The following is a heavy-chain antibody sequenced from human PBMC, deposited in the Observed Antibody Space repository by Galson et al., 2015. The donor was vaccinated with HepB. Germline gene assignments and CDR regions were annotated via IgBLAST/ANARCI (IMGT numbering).Heavy chain of an antibody. CDR1: GSSISSGGYY. V-gene: IGHV4-31*03. Sequence: TLSLTCTVSGSSISSGGYYWSWIRQHPGKGLEWIGYIYYSGSTYYNPSLKSRVTISVDTSKNQFSLKLSSVTAADTAVYYCARSRSGSYSRGWFDPWGQGTLVTVSS. J-gene: IGHJ5*02. CDR2: IYYSGST. CDR3: ARSRSGSYSRGWFDP. D-gene: IGHD1-26*01.